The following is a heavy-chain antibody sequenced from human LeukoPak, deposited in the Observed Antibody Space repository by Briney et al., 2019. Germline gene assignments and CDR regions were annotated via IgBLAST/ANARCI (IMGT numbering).Heavy chain of an antibody. CDR3: ARVRYQTADY. J-gene: IGHJ4*02. D-gene: IGHD3-16*02. CDR1: GFTFSSYE. Sequence: GGSLRLSCAASGFTFSSYEMNWVRQAPGKGLEWVSYISSSGTTIHYADSVKGRFTISRDNAKNSLYLQLNSLRVEDTAVYYCARVRYQTADYWGQGTLVTVPS. V-gene: IGHV3-48*03. CDR2: ISSSGTTI.